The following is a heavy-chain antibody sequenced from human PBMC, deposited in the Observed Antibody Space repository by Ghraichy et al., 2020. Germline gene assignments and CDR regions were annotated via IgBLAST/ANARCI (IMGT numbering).Heavy chain of an antibody. CDR2: IIPISGTP. J-gene: IGHJ4*02. Sequence: SVKVSCKASGGTFSSYTINWVRQAPGQGLEWMGGIIPISGTPIYARKFQGKVTITADASTSTAYMRLSSLRSEDTAVYYCARGERSYVPVMWGQGSLVTVSS. V-gene: IGHV1-69*13. CDR3: ARGERSYVPVM. D-gene: IGHD1-26*01. CDR1: GGTFSSYT.